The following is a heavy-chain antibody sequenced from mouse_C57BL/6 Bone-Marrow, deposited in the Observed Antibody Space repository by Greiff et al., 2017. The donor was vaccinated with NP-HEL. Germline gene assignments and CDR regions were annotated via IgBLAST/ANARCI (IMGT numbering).Heavy chain of an antibody. CDR3: TTYGYDGFAY. V-gene: IGHV14-4*01. CDR1: CFNIKDDY. J-gene: IGHJ3*01. CDR2: IDPENGDT. Sequence: EVQLQQSGAELVRPGASVKLSCTASCFNIKDDYMHWVKQRPEQGLEWIGWIDPENGDTEYASKFQGKATITADTSSNTAYLQLSSLTSEDTAVYYCTTYGYDGFAYWGQGTLVTVSA. D-gene: IGHD2-2*01.